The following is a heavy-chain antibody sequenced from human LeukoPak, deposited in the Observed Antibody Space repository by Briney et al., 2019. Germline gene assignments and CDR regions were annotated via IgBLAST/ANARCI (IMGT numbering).Heavy chain of an antibody. V-gene: IGHV1-18*01. CDR3: AGVALYDLGWFDP. Sequence: VSVKVSCKASGNRFSTYGVTWVRQAPGQGLEWMGWISIHNGNTDYAPKVQGRVSMTTDTSTTTTYMELRSLKADDTAVYYCAGVALYDLGWFDPWGQGTLVTVSS. D-gene: IGHD5/OR15-5a*01. J-gene: IGHJ5*02. CDR2: ISIHNGNT. CDR1: GNRFSTYG.